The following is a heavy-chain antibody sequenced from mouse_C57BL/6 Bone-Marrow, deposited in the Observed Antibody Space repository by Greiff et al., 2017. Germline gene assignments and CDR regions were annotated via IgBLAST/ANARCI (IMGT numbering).Heavy chain of an antibody. V-gene: IGHV1-54*01. CDR1: GYAFTNYL. CDR2: INPGRGGT. J-gene: IGHJ2*01. Sequence: LEESGAELVRPGTSVKVSCKASGYAFTNYLIEWVKQRPGQGLEWIGVINPGRGGTNYNEKFKGKATLTADKSSSTAYMQLSSLTSEDSAVYFCARAWYYFDYWGQGTTLTVSS. CDR3: ARAWYYFDY.